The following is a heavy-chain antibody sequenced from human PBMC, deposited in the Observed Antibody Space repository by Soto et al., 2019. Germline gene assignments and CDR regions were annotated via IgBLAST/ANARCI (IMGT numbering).Heavy chain of an antibody. D-gene: IGHD2-15*01. J-gene: IGHJ4*02. CDR2: INPNGGST. V-gene: IGHV1-46*01. CDR3: ARAGYCSGGTCFHGNCDY. Sequence: QVQLVQSGAEVKRPGASVKVSCKASGYTFTTYYMHWVRQAPGQGLEWLGIINPNGGSTTYGQKFQGRVTMNRDTSTSTVYLELSSLRSEDTAVYYCARAGYCSGGTCFHGNCDYWGQGTLVTVSA. CDR1: GYTFTTYY.